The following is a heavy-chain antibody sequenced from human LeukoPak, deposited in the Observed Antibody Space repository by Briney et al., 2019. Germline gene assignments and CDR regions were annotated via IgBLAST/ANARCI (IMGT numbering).Heavy chain of an antibody. V-gene: IGHV4-30-4*08. CDR1: GGSISSGDYY. J-gene: IGHJ3*02. CDR2: IYYSGST. D-gene: IGHD7-27*01. Sequence: SQTLSLTCTVSGGSISSGDYYWSWIRQPPGKGLEWIGYIYYSGSTYYNPSLKSRVTISVDTSKNQFSLKLSSVTAADTAVYYCAREWGSRAFDIWGQGTMVSVSS. CDR3: AREWGSRAFDI.